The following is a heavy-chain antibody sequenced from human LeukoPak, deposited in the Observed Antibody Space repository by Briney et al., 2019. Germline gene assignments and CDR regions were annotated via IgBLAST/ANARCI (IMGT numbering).Heavy chain of an antibody. J-gene: IGHJ5*02. CDR3: ARTQYYYDSSGYHQSSNWFDP. CDR2: INHSGST. Sequence: SETLSLTCAVYGGSFSGYYWSWIRQPPGKGLEWIGEINHSGSTNYNPSLKSRVTISVDTSKNQFSLKLSSVTAADTAVYYCARTQYYYDSSGYHQSSNWFDPWGQGTLVTVSS. CDR1: GGSFSGYY. V-gene: IGHV4-34*01. D-gene: IGHD3-22*01.